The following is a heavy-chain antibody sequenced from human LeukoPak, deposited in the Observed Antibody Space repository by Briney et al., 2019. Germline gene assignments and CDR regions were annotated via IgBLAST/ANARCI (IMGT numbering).Heavy chain of an antibody. D-gene: IGHD3-16*02. CDR3: AKDSVWGSYRPTQIDY. CDR1: GFTFSSYA. CDR2: ISGSGGST. V-gene: IGHV3-23*01. J-gene: IGHJ4*02. Sequence: GGSLRLSCAASGFTFSSYAMSWVRQAPGKGLEWVSAISGSGGSTYYADSVKGRFTISRDNSKNTLYLQMNSLRAEDTAVYYCAKDSVWGSYRPTQIDYWGKGTLVTVSS.